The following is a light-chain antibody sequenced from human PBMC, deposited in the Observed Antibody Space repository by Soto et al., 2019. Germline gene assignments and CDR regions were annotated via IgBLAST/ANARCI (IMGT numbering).Light chain of an antibody. J-gene: IGKJ5*01. CDR1: QNIERW. CDR2: DVS. Sequence: IHMTQSPSTLSASVGDRVTITCRASQNIERWLAWYQQKPGKAPKLLLYDVSSLESGVPSRFSGSGSGTEFILTINGLQPDDFATYYCQQFNSYPITFGQGTRLEI. CDR3: QQFNSYPIT. V-gene: IGKV1-5*01.